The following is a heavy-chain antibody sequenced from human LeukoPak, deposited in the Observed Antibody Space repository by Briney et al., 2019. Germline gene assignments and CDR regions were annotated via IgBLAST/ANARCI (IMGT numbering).Heavy chain of an antibody. D-gene: IGHD3-3*01. CDR2: IYPGDSDT. V-gene: IGHV5-51*01. Sequence: GESLRISCKGSGYTFSSYWIGWVRQMPGKGLEWMGIIYPGDSDTRYSPSLQGQVTISVDTSIGTAYLQWSSLKASDTAIYYCARQNDFRLDYWGQGTLAAVSS. CDR1: GYTFSSYW. CDR3: ARQNDFRLDY. J-gene: IGHJ4*02.